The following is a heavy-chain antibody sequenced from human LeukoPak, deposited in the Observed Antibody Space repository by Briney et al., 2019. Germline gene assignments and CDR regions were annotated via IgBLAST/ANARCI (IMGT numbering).Heavy chain of an antibody. Sequence: GASVKVSCKASGYTFTSYGISWVRQAPGQGLEWMGWISAYNGNTNYAQKLQGRVTMTTDTSTSTAYMELRSLRSDDTAVYYCARGTPKRLTVGYYDYVRGSYPLFDYWGQGTLVTVSS. V-gene: IGHV1-18*01. CDR2: ISAYNGNT. J-gene: IGHJ4*02. D-gene: IGHD3-16*01. CDR1: GYTFTSYG. CDR3: ARGTPKRLTVGYYDYVRGSYPLFDY.